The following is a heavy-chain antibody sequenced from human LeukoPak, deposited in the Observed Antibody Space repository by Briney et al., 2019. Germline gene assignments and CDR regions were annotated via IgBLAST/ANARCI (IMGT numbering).Heavy chain of an antibody. CDR3: ARDRCSSTSCYLDY. CDR1: GYTFTSYG. Sequence: RASVKVSCKASGYTFTSYGISWVRQAPGRGLEWMGWISAYNGNTNYAQKLQGRVTMTTDTSTSTAYMELRSLRSDDTTVYYCARDRCSSTSCYLDYWGQGTLVTVSS. D-gene: IGHD2-2*01. J-gene: IGHJ4*02. CDR2: ISAYNGNT. V-gene: IGHV1-18*04.